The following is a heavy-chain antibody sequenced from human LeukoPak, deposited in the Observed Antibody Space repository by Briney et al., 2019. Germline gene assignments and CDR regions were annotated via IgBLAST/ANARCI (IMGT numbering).Heavy chain of an antibody. CDR1: GYTFTGYY. Sequence: ASVKVSCKASGYTFTGYYMHWVRQAPGQGLEWMGWINPNSGGTNYAQKFQGRVTMTRDTSISTAYMELSRLRSDDTAVYYCARDHEGATRGSYFSAFDIWGQGTMVTVSS. J-gene: IGHJ3*02. D-gene: IGHD1-26*01. CDR3: ARDHEGATRGSYFSAFDI. CDR2: INPNSGGT. V-gene: IGHV1-2*02.